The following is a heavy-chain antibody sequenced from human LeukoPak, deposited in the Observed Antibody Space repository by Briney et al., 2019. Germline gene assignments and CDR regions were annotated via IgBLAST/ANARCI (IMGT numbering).Heavy chain of an antibody. J-gene: IGHJ4*02. D-gene: IGHD3/OR15-3a*01. CDR2: ISGRCGST. Sequence: PGGSLRLSCAVSGITLSKYGMSGVREAPGRGRECVAGISGRCGSTTKVDSVKDRFTTPRDTPTTTPLLQTNTLRVDDTAVYFCPKRAVVIRGFLVGFHKQAYYFESWGQGALVTVSS. V-gene: IGHV3-23*01. CDR1: GITLSKYG. CDR3: PKRAVVIRGFLVGFHKQAYYFES.